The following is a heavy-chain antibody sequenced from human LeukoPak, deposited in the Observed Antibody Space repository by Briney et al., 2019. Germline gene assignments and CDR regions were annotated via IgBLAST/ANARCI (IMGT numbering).Heavy chain of an antibody. Sequence: GGSLRLPCAASGFTFSSYGMHWVRQAPGKGLEWVAVIWYDGSNKYYADSVKGRFTISRDNSKNTLYLQMNSLRAEDTAVYYCARDLNYYGSGHYYYGMDVWGQGPTVTVSS. V-gene: IGHV3-33*01. CDR1: GFTFSSYG. CDR2: IWYDGSNK. CDR3: ARDLNYYGSGHYYYGMDV. J-gene: IGHJ6*02. D-gene: IGHD3-10*01.